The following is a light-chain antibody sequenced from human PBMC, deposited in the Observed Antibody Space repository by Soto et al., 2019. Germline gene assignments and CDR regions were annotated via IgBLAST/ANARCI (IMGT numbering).Light chain of an antibody. CDR2: GAS. CDR3: QQYGIIIT. Sequence: EIVLTQSPATLSLSPGERATLSCRAGQSVSSSYLAWYQQKPGQAPRLLIYGASSRATGIPDRFSGSGSGTDFALTISRLEPEDFAVYYCQQYGIIITLGQGTRLEIK. CDR1: QSVSSSY. J-gene: IGKJ5*01. V-gene: IGKV3-20*01.